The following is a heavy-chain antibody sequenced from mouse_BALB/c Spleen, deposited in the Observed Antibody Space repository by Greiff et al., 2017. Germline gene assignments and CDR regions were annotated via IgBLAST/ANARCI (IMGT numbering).Heavy chain of an antibody. CDR2: INPNNGGT. CDR3: ARAYGSSSYWYFDV. J-gene: IGHJ1*01. CDR1: GYTFTEYT. D-gene: IGHD1-1*01. Sequence: EVQVVESGPELVKPGASVKISCKTSGYTFTEYTMHWVKQSHGKSLEWIGGINPNNGGTSYNQKFKGKATLTVDKSSSTAYMELRSLTSEDSAVYYCARAYGSSSYWYFDVWGAGTTVTVSS. V-gene: IGHV1-18*01.